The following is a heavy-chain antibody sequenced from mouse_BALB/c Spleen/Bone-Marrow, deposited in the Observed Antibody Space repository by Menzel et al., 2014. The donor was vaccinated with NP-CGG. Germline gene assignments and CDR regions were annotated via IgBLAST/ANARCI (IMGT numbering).Heavy chain of an antibody. CDR2: ISYDGSN. Sequence: EVQLQESGPGLVKPSQSLSLTCSVTGFSITSGYYWNWVRQFPGNKLEWMGYISYDGSNDYNPSLKSRISITRDTSKNQFFLKLNSVTTGDTATYYCAREGGSRAYWGQGTLVTVSA. CDR3: AREGGSRAY. D-gene: IGHD1-1*01. CDR1: GFSITSGYY. J-gene: IGHJ3*01. V-gene: IGHV3-6*02.